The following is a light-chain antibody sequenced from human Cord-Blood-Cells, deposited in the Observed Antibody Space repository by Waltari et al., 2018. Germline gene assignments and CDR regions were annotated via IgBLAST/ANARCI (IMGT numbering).Light chain of an antibody. J-gene: IGLJ1*01. CDR2: EVS. CDR1: SSDVGGSNY. V-gene: IGLV2-14*01. Sequence: QSALTQPASVSGSPGQSITLSCTGPSSDVGGSNYVPWYQQHPGKAPKLMIYEVSNRPSGVSNRFSGSKSGNTASLTISGLQAEDEADYYCSSYTSSSTLVFGTGTKVTVL. CDR3: SSYTSSSTLV.